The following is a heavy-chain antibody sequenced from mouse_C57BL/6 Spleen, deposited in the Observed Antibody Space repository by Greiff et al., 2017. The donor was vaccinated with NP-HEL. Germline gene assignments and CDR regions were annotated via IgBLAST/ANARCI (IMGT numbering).Heavy chain of an antibody. D-gene: IGHD2-12*01. V-gene: IGHV5-4*01. CDR1: GFTFSSYA. J-gene: IGHJ2*01. CDR3: ARDHDDPYYFDY. Sequence: EVKLVESGGGLVKPGGSLKLSCAASGFTFSSYAMSWVRQTPEKRLEWVATISDGGSYTYYPDNVKGRFTISRDNAKNNLYLQMSHLKSEETAMYYCARDHDDPYYFDYWGQGTTLTVSS. CDR2: ISDGGSYT.